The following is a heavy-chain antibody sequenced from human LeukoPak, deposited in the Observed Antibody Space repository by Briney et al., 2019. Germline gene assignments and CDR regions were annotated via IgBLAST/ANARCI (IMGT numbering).Heavy chain of an antibody. V-gene: IGHV4-34*01. CDR2: INHSGST. J-gene: IGHJ1*01. CDR1: GGSFSGYY. Sequence: SETLSLTCAVYGGSFSGYYWSWIRQPPGKGLEWIGEINHSGSTNYNPSLKSRVTISVDTSKNQFSLKLSSVTAADTAVYYCARGSRYVQRYCSSTSCYRRAEYFQHWGQGTLVTVSS. CDR3: ARGSRYVQRYCSSTSCYRRAEYFQH. D-gene: IGHD2-2*01.